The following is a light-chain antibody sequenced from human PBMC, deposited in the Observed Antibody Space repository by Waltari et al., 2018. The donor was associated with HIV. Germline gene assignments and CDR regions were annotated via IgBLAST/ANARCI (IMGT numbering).Light chain of an antibody. V-gene: IGKV3-15*01. CDR3: QQYNNWPLT. J-gene: IGKJ3*01. CDR1: QSVSSN. CDR2: GAS. Sequence: EIVMTHSPATLSVSPGEKATLSCRASQSVSSNLAWYQQKPAQDPRRLIYGASTRATGIPARVSGSGSGTEFTLTISSLQYEDFAVYYCQQYNNWPLTLGPGTKVDIK.